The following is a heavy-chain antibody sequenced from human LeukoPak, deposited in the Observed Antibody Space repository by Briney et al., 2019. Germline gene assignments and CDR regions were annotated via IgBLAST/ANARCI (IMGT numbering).Heavy chain of an antibody. CDR1: GGSISSSSYY. Sequence: SETLSLTCTVSGGSISSSSYYWGWIRQPPGKGLEWIGSIYYTRSTYYNPSLKSRVTISVDTSKNQFSLKLTSVTAADTAVYYCARGVTMIVVVIHDWYFDLWGRGTLVTVSS. CDR3: ARGVTMIVVVIHDWYFDL. J-gene: IGHJ2*01. CDR2: IYYTRST. V-gene: IGHV4-39*01. D-gene: IGHD3-22*01.